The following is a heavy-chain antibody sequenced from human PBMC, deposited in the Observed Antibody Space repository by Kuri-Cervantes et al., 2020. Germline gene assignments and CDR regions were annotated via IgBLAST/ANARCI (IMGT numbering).Heavy chain of an antibody. CDR3: ARGGYFSSGWPYYYYYGMDV. CDR2: IIPIFGTA. J-gene: IGHJ6*02. D-gene: IGHD6-19*01. V-gene: IGHV1-69*06. CDR1: GGTFSSYA. Sequence: SVKVSCKASGGTFSSYAISWVRQAPGQGLEWMGGIIPIFGTANYAQKFQGRVTITADKSTSTAYMELSSLRSEDTAVYYCARGGYFSSGWPYYYYYGMDVWGQGTTVTVSS.